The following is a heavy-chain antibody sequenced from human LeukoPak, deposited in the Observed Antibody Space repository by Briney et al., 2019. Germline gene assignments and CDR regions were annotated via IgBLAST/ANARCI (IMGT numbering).Heavy chain of an antibody. CDR2: FDPEDGET. J-gene: IGHJ4*02. V-gene: IGHV1-24*01. Sequence: ASVKVSCKVSGYTLTELSMHWVRQAPGKGLEWMGGFDPEDGETIYAQKFQGRVTMTRDTSISTAYMELSRLRSDDTAVYYCAREIRIAVAGTPDYWGQGTLVTVSS. CDR3: AREIRIAVAGTPDY. D-gene: IGHD6-19*01. CDR1: GYTLTELS.